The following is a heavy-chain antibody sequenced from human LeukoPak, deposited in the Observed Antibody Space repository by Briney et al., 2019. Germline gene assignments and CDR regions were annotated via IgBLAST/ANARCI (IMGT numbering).Heavy chain of an antibody. Sequence: GGTLRLSCAASGFTFSSYGMSWVRQAPGKGLEWVSCIRGSGTSTYYADSVKGRFTISRDNSKNTLYLQMNSLRAEDTAVYYCAKVTYGSGTYGAFDYWGQGTLVTVSS. V-gene: IGHV3-23*01. J-gene: IGHJ4*02. D-gene: IGHD3-10*01. CDR3: AKVTYGSGTYGAFDY. CDR2: IRGSGTST. CDR1: GFTFSSYG.